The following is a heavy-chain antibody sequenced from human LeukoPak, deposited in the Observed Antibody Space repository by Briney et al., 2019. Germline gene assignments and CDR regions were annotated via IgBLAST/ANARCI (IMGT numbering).Heavy chain of an antibody. CDR3: ARVDDYYYYYMDV. V-gene: IGHV4-61*02. CDR1: GGSISSGSYY. D-gene: IGHD2-2*03. Sequence: SETLSLTCTVSGGSISSGSYYWSWIRQPAGKGLEWIGRIYTSGSTNYNPSLKSRVTISVDTSKNQFSLKLSSVTAAGTAVYYCARVDDYYYYYMDVWGKGTTVTVSS. J-gene: IGHJ6*03. CDR2: IYTSGST.